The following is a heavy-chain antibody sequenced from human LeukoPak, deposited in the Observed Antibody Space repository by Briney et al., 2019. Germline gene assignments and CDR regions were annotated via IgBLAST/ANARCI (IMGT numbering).Heavy chain of an antibody. CDR1: GYTFTSYG. J-gene: IGHJ6*02. Sequence: VASVKVSCTASGYTFTSYGISWVRQAPGQGLEWMGGIIPIFGTANYAQKFQGRVTITADESTSTAYMELSSLRSEDTAVYYCASHGPLPWIQLWFTPNYYYYYGMDVWGQGTTVTVSS. CDR2: IIPIFGTA. CDR3: ASHGPLPWIQLWFTPNYYYYYGMDV. V-gene: IGHV1-69*13. D-gene: IGHD5-18*01.